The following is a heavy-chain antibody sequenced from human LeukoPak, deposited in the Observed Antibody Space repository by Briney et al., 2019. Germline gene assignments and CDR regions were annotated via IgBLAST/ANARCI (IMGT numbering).Heavy chain of an antibody. V-gene: IGHV3-21*05. J-gene: IGHJ6*03. Sequence: PGGSLRLSCAASGFTFSSYSMSWVRQAPGKGLEWVSYSSSSSSYIYYADSVKGRFTISRDNAKNSLYLQMNSLRAEDTAVYYCARDRPFPRYFDWSYYMDVWGKGTTVTISS. CDR3: ARDRPFPRYFDWSYYMDV. D-gene: IGHD3-9*01. CDR1: GFTFSSYS. CDR2: SSSSSSYI.